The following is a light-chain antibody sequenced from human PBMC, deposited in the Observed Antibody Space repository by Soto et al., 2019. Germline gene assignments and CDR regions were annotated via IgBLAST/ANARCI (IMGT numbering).Light chain of an antibody. CDR3: SSYTSSSTWV. CDR2: EVS. J-gene: IGLJ3*02. CDR1: RSDVGGYNY. Sequence: QSALTQPAPVSGSPGQSITISCTGTRSDVGGYNYVSWYQQHPGKAPKLMIYEVSNRPSGVSNRFSGSKSGNTASLTISGLQAEDEADYYCSSYTSSSTWVYGRGTKL. V-gene: IGLV2-14*01.